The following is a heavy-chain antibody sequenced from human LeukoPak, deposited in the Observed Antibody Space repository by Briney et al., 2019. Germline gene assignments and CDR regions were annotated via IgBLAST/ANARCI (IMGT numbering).Heavy chain of an antibody. Sequence: GSLRLSCAASGFTFSSYAMHWVRQAPGKGLEWVAVISYDGSNKYYADSVKGRFTISRDNSKNTLYLQMNSLRAEDTAVYYCARAVSSWNDAFDIWGQGTMVTVSS. V-gene: IGHV3-30-3*01. J-gene: IGHJ3*02. CDR2: ISYDGSNK. CDR3: ARAVSSWNDAFDI. CDR1: GFTFSSYA. D-gene: IGHD6-13*01.